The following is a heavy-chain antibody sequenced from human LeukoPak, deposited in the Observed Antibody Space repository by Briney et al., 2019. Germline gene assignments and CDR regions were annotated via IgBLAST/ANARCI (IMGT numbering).Heavy chain of an antibody. CDR3: ARDTKGIGALGNYYMDV. CDR2: IYTSGSN. J-gene: IGHJ6*03. Sequence: SETLPLTCPVSGGSIRRGSYYWSWIRQPAGEGLEWIGRIYTSGSNNYNPSLKCRLTISVDTSKHQFSLKLSSVTAADTAVYYCARDTKGIGALGNYYMDVWGKGTTVTVSS. CDR1: GGSIRRGSYY. D-gene: IGHD6-13*01. V-gene: IGHV4-61*02.